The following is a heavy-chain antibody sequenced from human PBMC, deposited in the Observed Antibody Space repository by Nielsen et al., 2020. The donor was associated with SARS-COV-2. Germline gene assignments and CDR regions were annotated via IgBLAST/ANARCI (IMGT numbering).Heavy chain of an antibody. CDR1: GFTLRDFW. J-gene: IGHJ1*01. D-gene: IGHD5-18*01. CDR3: AKGSVYMEYFDH. V-gene: IGHV3-33*06. CDR2: IWYDGGNE. Sequence: LSLTCAASGFTLRDFWMSWVRQAPGKGLGWVAVIWYDGGNEYYADSVKGRFTISRDNSKNTLYVQMNSLRAEDTAVYFCAKGSVYMEYFDHWGQGTLVTVSS.